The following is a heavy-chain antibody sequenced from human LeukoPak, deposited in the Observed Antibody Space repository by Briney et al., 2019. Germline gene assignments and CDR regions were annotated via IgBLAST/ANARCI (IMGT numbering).Heavy chain of an antibody. Sequence: SQTLSLTCTVSGGSISSGDYHWSWIRQPPGKGLEWIGYIYYSGSTYYNPSLKSRVTISVDTSKNQFSLKLSSVTAADTAVYYCARDPYYDFWSGYYAFDIWGQGTMVTVSS. CDR3: ARDPYYDFWSGYYAFDI. CDR2: IYYSGST. CDR1: GGSISSGDYH. D-gene: IGHD3-3*01. J-gene: IGHJ3*02. V-gene: IGHV4-30-4*08.